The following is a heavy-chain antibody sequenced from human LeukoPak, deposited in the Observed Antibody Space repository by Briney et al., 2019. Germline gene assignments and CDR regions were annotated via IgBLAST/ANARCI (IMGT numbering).Heavy chain of an antibody. CDR1: SASIRSDY. J-gene: IGHJ4*02. CDR2: IDFTGSV. CDR3: ARVHDSSGYGMYYFDY. D-gene: IGHD3-22*01. V-gene: IGHV4-4*07. Sequence: SETLSLTCTVSSASIRSDYWSWIRQPAGKGLEWIGRIDFTGSVNYNPTLRSRLTMSVDTSKNQFSLKVTSVTAADTAVYYCARVHDSSGYGMYYFDYWGQGTLVTVSS.